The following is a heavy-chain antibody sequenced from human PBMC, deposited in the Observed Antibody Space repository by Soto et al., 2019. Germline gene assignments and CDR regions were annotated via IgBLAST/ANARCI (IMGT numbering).Heavy chain of an antibody. CDR3: ARDNDRPQLGGNYYYILDV. Sequence: QVQLEQSGAEVKKPGSSVKVSCKASGGTFSTSAISWVRQAPGQGLEWMGGIMPIFRTPDYAQKFQGRVTXXXDKXTSTAYMELSGLRSDDTAVYYCARDNDRPQLGGNYYYILDVWGQGTTITVSS. CDR2: IMPIFRTP. D-gene: IGHD2-8*01. J-gene: IGHJ6*02. CDR1: GGTFSTSA. V-gene: IGHV1-69*14.